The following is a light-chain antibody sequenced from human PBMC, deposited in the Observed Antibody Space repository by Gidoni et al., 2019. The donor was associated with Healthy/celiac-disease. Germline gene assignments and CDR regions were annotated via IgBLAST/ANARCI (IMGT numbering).Light chain of an antibody. CDR1: SPNIGSNT. Sequence: QSVLPQPPSASGTPGQRVTISCSGSSPNIGSNTVNWYQQLPATAPKHLIYSNNQRPSGVPDRFSGAKAGTSASLAISGLQSEDEADYYCAAWDDSLNGVVFGGGTKLTVL. J-gene: IGLJ2*01. V-gene: IGLV1-44*01. CDR2: SNN. CDR3: AAWDDSLNGVV.